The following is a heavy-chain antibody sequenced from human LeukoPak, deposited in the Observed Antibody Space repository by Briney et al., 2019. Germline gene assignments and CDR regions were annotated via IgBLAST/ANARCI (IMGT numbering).Heavy chain of an antibody. CDR2: ISSSSSTI. J-gene: IGHJ4*02. V-gene: IGHV3-48*01. Sequence: PGGSLRLSCAASGFTFSSYSMNWVRQAPGKGLEWVSYISSSSSTIYYADSVKGRFTISRDNAKSSLYLQMNSLRAEDTAVYYCARVVLDRFDYWGQGTLVTVSS. D-gene: IGHD1-1*01. CDR1: GFTFSSYS. CDR3: ARVVLDRFDY.